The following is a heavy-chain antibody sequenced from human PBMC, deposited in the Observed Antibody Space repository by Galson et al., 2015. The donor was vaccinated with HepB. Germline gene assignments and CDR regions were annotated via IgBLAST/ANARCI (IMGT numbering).Heavy chain of an antibody. CDR2: INPNSGGT. CDR1: GYTFTGYY. D-gene: IGHD3-10*01. J-gene: IGHJ3*02. V-gene: IGHV1-2*02. Sequence: SVKVSCKASGYTFTGYYIHWVRQAPGQGLEWMGWINPNSGGTNYAQKFQGRVTMTRDASISTAYMELSRLRSDDTAVYYCAREEIMNRGSGSYYNRDGGNAFDIWGQGTMVTVSS. CDR3: AREEIMNRGSGSYYNRDGGNAFDI.